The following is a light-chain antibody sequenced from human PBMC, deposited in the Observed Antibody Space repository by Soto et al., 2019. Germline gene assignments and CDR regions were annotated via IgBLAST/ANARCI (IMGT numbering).Light chain of an antibody. CDR2: EVS. Sequence: QSVLTQPASVSGSPGQSITISCTGTSSDVGGYDYVSWYQLHPGKAPKLMVFEVSNRPSGVSYRFSGSKSGNTASLTISGLQAEDEADYYCISYTDRQSYLFGTGTKVNV. CDR1: SSDVGGYDY. CDR3: ISYTDRQSYL. V-gene: IGLV2-14*01. J-gene: IGLJ1*01.